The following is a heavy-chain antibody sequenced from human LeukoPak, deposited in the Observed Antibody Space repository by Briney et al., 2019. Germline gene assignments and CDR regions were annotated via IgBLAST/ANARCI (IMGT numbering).Heavy chain of an antibody. D-gene: IGHD3-22*01. J-gene: IGHJ5*02. CDR2: IYPGDSDT. V-gene: IGHV5-51*01. Sequence: GESLKISCKGSGYSFNTYWIGWVRQMPGKGLEWMGIIYPGDSDTRYSPSFQGQVTISADKSISTAYLQWSSLKASDTAMYYCARLYYYDSSGYTNNWFDPWGQGTLVTVSS. CDR1: GYSFNTYW. CDR3: ARLYYYDSSGYTNNWFDP.